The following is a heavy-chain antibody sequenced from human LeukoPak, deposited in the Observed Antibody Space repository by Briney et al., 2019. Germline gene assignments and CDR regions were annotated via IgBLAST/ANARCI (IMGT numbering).Heavy chain of an antibody. CDR3: TRERASARSSGYYYVVGWFDP. CDR1: GYTFTGYY. CDR2: INPNSGGT. Sequence: GASVKVSCKASGYTFTGYYMHWVRQAPGQGLEWMGWINPNSGGTNYAQKFQGRVTMTRDTSISTAYMELSRLRSDDTAVYYCTRERASARSSGYYYVVGWFDPWGQGTLVTVSS. D-gene: IGHD3-22*01. V-gene: IGHV1-2*02. J-gene: IGHJ5*02.